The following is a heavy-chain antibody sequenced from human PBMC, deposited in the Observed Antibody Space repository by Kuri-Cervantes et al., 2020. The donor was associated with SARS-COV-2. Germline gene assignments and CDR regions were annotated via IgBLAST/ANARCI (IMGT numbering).Heavy chain of an antibody. D-gene: IGHD7-27*01. J-gene: IGHJ4*02. V-gene: IGHV3-11*04. Sequence: GESLKISCTASGIIFSDYYMTWIRQAPGKGLELVSNIGPSGRTKFYADSVKGRFTISRDKAKNSLYLEMSSLRSEDTAVYYCARDLRMGKSLDYWGQGTLVTVSS. CDR3: ARDLRMGKSLDY. CDR1: GIIFSDYY. CDR2: IGPSGRTK.